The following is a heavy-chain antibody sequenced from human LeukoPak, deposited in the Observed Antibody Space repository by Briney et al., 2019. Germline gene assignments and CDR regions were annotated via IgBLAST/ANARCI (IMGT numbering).Heavy chain of an antibody. CDR2: INHSGST. V-gene: IGHV4-34*01. Sequence: SETLSLTCAVCGGSFSGYYWSWIRQPPGKGLEWIGEINHSGSTNYNPSLKSRVTISVDTSKNQFSLKLSSVIAADTAVYYCARAQPDPTSYIAVAGPFDYWGQGTLVTVSS. J-gene: IGHJ4*02. CDR1: GGSFSGYY. CDR3: ARAQPDPTSYIAVAGPFDY. D-gene: IGHD6-19*01.